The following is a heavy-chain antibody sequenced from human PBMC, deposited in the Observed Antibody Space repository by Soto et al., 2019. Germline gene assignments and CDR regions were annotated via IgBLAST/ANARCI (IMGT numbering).Heavy chain of an antibody. Sequence: SVKVSCKASGGTFSSYAISWVRQAPGQGLEWMGGIIPIFGTANYAQKFQGRVTITADESTSTAYMELSSLRSEDTAVYYCASERSGYSYGYGGGYWGQGTLVTVSS. CDR3: ASERSGYSYGYGGGY. D-gene: IGHD5-18*01. V-gene: IGHV1-69*13. J-gene: IGHJ4*02. CDR2: IIPIFGTA. CDR1: GGTFSSYA.